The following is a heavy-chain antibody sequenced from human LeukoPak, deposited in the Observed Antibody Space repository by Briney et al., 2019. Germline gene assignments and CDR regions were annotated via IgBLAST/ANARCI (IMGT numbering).Heavy chain of an antibody. Sequence: SETLSLTCAVYGGSFSGYYWSWIRQPPGKGLEWIGEINHSGSTNYNPSLKSRVTISVDTSKNQFSLKLSSVTAADTAVYYCARVVWELLGHGDFDIWGQGTLVTVSS. CDR2: INHSGST. CDR3: ARVVWELLGHGDFDI. D-gene: IGHD1-26*01. CDR1: GGSFSGYY. J-gene: IGHJ3*02. V-gene: IGHV4-34*01.